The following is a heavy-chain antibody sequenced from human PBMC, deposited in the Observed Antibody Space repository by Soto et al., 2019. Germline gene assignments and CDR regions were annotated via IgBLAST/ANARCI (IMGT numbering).Heavy chain of an antibody. CDR3: ARVNSPNLNRQPFDY. J-gene: IGHJ4*02. D-gene: IGHD1-1*01. CDR1: GFTFSSYS. V-gene: IGHV3-48*02. Sequence: EVQLVESGGGLVQPGGSLRLSCAASGFTFSSYSMNWVRQAPGKGLEWVSYISSSSSTIYYADSVKGRFTISRDNAKNSLYLQMNSLRDEDTAVYYCARVNSPNLNRQPFDYWGQGTLVTVSS. CDR2: ISSSSSTI.